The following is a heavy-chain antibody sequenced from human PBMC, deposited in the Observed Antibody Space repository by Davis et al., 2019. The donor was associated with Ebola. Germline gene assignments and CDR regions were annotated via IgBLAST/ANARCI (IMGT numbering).Heavy chain of an antibody. D-gene: IGHD3-10*01. CDR3: ARDLAWFGDGVGFDP. Sequence: ASVKVSCKASGYTFTSYDINWVRQAPGQRLEWMGWINAGNGNTKYSQKFQGRVTITRDTSASTAYMELSSLRSEDTAVYYCARDLAWFGDGVGFDPWGQGTLVTVSS. V-gene: IGHV1-3*01. J-gene: IGHJ5*02. CDR1: GYTFTSYD. CDR2: INAGNGNT.